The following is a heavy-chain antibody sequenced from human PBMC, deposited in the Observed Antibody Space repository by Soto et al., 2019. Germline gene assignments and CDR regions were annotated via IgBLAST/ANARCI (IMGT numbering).Heavy chain of an antibody. V-gene: IGHV3-15*01. CDR2: IKSKTDGGTT. Sequence: EVQLVESGGGLVKPGGSLRLSCAASGFTFSNAWMSWVRQAPGKGLEWVGRIKSKTDGGTTDYAAPVKGRFTISRDDSKNTLGLQMNSLKTEDTAVYYCTGPLYCSSTSCYASEYYFDYWGQGTLVTVSS. CDR1: GFTFSNAW. J-gene: IGHJ4*02. CDR3: TGPLYCSSTSCYASEYYFDY. D-gene: IGHD2-2*01.